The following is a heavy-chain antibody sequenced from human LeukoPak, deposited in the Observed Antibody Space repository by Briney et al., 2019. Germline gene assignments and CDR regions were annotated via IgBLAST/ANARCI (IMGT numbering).Heavy chain of an antibody. CDR3: AGWEGRLAVAVFDY. D-gene: IGHD6-19*01. CDR2: IYYSGST. CDR1: GGSISSGDYY. V-gene: IGHV4-30-4*08. J-gene: IGHJ4*02. Sequence: SQTLSITCTVSGGSISSGDYYWSWIRQPPGKGLEWIGYIYYSGSTYYNPSLKSRVTISVDTSKNQFSLKLSSVTAADTAVYYCAGWEGRLAVAVFDYWGQGTLVTVSS.